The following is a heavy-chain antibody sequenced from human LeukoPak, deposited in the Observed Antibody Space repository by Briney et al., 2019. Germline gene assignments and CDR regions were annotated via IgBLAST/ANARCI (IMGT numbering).Heavy chain of an antibody. CDR3: LKHAGGIILT. Sequence: SETLSLTCNVSGDSISGSDYYWGWIRQPPGKGLEWIANIWYSGSAYYNPSLQSRVTITVDTYKNQFSLNVKSVTAADSAVYYCLKHAGGIILTWGQGTRVTVSS. CDR1: GDSISGSDYY. J-gene: IGHJ5*02. CDR2: IWYSGSA. D-gene: IGHD1-1*01. V-gene: IGHV4-39*01.